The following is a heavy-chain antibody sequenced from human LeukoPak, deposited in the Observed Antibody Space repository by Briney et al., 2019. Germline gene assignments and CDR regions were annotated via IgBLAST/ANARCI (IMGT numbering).Heavy chain of an antibody. CDR3: ARGANYGDYGLDAFDV. V-gene: IGHV4-59*01. CDR2: IYYSGST. CDR1: GGSISSYY. D-gene: IGHD4-17*01. J-gene: IGHJ3*01. Sequence: SETLSLTCTVSGGSISSYYWSWIRQPPGKGLEWIGYIYYSGSTDYNPFLKSRVTMSVDTSKNQFSLKLTSVTAADTAVYHCARGANYGDYGLDAFDVWGQGTMVTVSS.